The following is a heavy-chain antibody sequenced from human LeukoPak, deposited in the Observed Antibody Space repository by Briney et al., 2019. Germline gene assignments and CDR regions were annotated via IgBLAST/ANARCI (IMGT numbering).Heavy chain of an antibody. CDR2: INPNSGGT. CDR3: ARQGDSSGYYLYCFDY. V-gene: IGHV1-2*06. Sequence: SVKVSCKASGYTFTGYYMHWVRQAPGQGLEWMGRINPNSGGTNYAQKFQGRVTMTRDTSISTAYLELSRLRSDDTAVYYCARQGDSSGYYLYCFDYWGQGTLVTVSS. CDR1: GYTFTGYY. D-gene: IGHD3-22*01. J-gene: IGHJ4*02.